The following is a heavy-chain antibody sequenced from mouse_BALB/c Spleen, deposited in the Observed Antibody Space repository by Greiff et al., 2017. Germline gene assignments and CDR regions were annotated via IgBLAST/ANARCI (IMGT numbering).Heavy chain of an antibody. Sequence: EVKLQESGAELVKPGASVKLSCTASGFNIKDTYMHWVKQRPEQGLEWIGRIDPANGNTKYDPKFQGKATITADTSSNTAYLQLSSLTSEDTAVYYCARGPWLPYYHAMDYWGQGTSVTVSS. CDR2: IDPANGNT. CDR3: ARGPWLPYYHAMDY. CDR1: GFNIKDTY. D-gene: IGHD2-2*01. J-gene: IGHJ4*01. V-gene: IGHV14-3*02.